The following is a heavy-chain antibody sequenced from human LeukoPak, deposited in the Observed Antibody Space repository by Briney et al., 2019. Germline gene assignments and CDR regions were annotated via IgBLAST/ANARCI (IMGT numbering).Heavy chain of an antibody. CDR3: ARDIVGATDY. CDR2: IYYSGST. Sequence: SETLSLTCTVSGGSISSYYWSWIRQPPGKGLEWIGYIYYSGSTNYNPSLKSRVAISVDTSKNQFSLKLSSVTAADTAVYYCARDIVGATDYWGQGTLVTVSS. D-gene: IGHD1-26*01. V-gene: IGHV4-59*01. J-gene: IGHJ4*02. CDR1: GGSISSYY.